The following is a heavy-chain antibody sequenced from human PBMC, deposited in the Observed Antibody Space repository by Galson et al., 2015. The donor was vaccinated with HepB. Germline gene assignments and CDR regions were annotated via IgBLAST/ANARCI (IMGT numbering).Heavy chain of an antibody. J-gene: IGHJ3*01. Sequence: TLSLTCSVSGDSINSGSYYWSWMRQPAGGGLEWIGRVYTSGITNYSPSLESRVTMSIDTSKNQFSLNLKSVTAADTAVYYCARAGLAGAGGFDLWGQGTMVIVSS. D-gene: IGHD1-14*01. V-gene: IGHV4-61*02. CDR2: VYTSGIT. CDR3: ARAGLAGAGGFDL. CDR1: GDSINSGSYY.